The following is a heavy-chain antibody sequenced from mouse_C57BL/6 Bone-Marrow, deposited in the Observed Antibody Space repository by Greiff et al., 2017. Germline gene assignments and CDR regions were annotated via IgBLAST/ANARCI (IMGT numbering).Heavy chain of an antibody. CDR2: ISNGGGST. CDR3: ARQNDYGWFAY. CDR1: GFTFSDYY. Sequence: EVKLEESGGGLVQPGGSLKLSCAASGFTFSDYYMYWVRQTPEKRLEWVAYISNGGGSTYYPDTVKGRFTISRDNAKNTLYLQMSRLKSEDTAMYYCARQNDYGWFAYWGQGTLVTVSA. V-gene: IGHV5-12*01. J-gene: IGHJ3*01. D-gene: IGHD2-4*01.